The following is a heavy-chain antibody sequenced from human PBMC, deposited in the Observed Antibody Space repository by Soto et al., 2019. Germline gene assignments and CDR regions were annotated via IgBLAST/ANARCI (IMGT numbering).Heavy chain of an antibody. CDR1: GYTLTELS. V-gene: IGHV1-24*01. J-gene: IGHJ4*02. Sequence: ASVKVSCKVSGYTLTELSMHWVRQAPGKGLEWMGGFDPEDGETIYAQKLQGRVTMTEDTSTDTANMELSSLRSEDTAVYYCATSDFWSGYFDYWGQGTLVTVS. CDR3: ATSDFWSGYFDY. CDR2: FDPEDGET. D-gene: IGHD3-3*01.